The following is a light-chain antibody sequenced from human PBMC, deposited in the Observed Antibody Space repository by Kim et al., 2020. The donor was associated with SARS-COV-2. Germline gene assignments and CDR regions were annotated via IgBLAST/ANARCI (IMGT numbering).Light chain of an antibody. V-gene: IGKV2-28*01. J-gene: IGKJ2*01. CDR2: LGS. CDR3: MQALQRGT. CDR1: QRILLSNGFNY. Sequence: GEAASISCRSSQRILLSNGFNYLDWYLQRPGQSPQLLIYLGSNRASGVPDRFSGSVSGTDFTLKISRVEAEDAGVYYCMQALQRGTFGQGTKLEIK.